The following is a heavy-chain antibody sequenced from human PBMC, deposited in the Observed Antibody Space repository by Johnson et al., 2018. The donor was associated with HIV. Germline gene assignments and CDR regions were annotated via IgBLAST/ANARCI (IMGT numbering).Heavy chain of an antibody. D-gene: IGHD3-10*01. V-gene: IGHV3-66*02. J-gene: IGHJ3*02. Sequence: MQLVESGGGLVQSGGSLRLSCAASGFTVSSNYMSWVRQAPGTGLAWVSVFYSGGSRYSAVSVKGRFTISRDNSKSTLYLQMNTLRAEDTAVYYCARHHITYYYTSGSPDAFDIWGQGTMVTVSS. CDR1: GFTVSSNY. CDR3: ARHHITYYYTSGSPDAFDI. CDR2: FYSGGSR.